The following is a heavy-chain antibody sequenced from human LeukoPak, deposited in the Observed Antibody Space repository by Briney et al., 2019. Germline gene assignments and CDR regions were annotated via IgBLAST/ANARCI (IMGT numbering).Heavy chain of an antibody. CDR2: ISYDGSNK. D-gene: IGHD1-20*01. J-gene: IGHJ4*02. CDR3: ARDPSNWNVNFDY. Sequence: GGSLRLSCAASGITFSSNAMHWVRQAPGKGLEWVAVISYDGSNKYYADSVKGRFTISRDNSKNTLYLQMNSLRAEDTAVYYCARDPSNWNVNFDYWGQGTLVTVSS. CDR1: GITFSSNA. V-gene: IGHV3-30-3*01.